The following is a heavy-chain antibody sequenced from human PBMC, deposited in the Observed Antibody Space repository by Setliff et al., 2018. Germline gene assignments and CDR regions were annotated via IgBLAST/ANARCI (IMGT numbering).Heavy chain of an antibody. D-gene: IGHD4-17*01. Sequence: GGSLRLSCVASGLTFSKNDMTWVRQAPGKGLEWVSAISGSGGSIYYAASVKGRFTISRDNSRNTVYLQMNSLRAEDTASYYCARDPNGDYVGAFDPWGQGILVTVSS. CDR2: ISGSGGSI. CDR3: ARDPNGDYVGAFDP. CDR1: GLTFSKND. V-gene: IGHV3-23*01. J-gene: IGHJ5*02.